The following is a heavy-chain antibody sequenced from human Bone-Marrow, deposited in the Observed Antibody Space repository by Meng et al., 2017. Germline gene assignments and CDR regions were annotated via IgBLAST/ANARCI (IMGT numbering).Heavy chain of an antibody. CDR2: ISWDGGST. CDR3: AKDRMRYSSSWDYGMDV. Sequence: GESLKISCAASGFTFDDYAMHWVRQAPGKGLEWVSLISWDGGSTYYVDSVKGRFTISRDNSKNSLYLQMNSLRAEDTALYYCAKDRMRYSSSWDYGMDVWGQGTTVTVSS. D-gene: IGHD6-13*01. V-gene: IGHV3-43D*04. J-gene: IGHJ6*02. CDR1: GFTFDDYA.